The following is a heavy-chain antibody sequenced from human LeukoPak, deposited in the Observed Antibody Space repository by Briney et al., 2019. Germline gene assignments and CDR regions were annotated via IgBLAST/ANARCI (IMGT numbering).Heavy chain of an antibody. CDR3: ARRTNSGTSWFDT. CDR2: IYPGDSDT. Sequence: GESLQISCQGFGYSFTSYWIGRVRQLPGKGLEWMGIIYPGDSDTTYSPSLQGQVTISVDKSISTAYLQWSRLKASDTAMYYCARRTNSGTSWFDTWGQGTLVTVSS. V-gene: IGHV5-51*01. D-gene: IGHD3-10*01. CDR1: GYSFTSYW. J-gene: IGHJ5*02.